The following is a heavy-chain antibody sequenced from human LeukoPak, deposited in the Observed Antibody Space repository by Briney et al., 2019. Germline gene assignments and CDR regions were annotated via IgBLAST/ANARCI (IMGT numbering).Heavy chain of an antibody. D-gene: IGHD2-2*01. CDR2: ISNNGDTI. Sequence: AGGSLRLSCAASGFTFSSYEMNWVRQAPGKGLEWVSVISNNGDTITYVDSVKGRFTISRDNAKNSLYLQMNSLRAEDTAVYYCARWYCSSTNCQSYYYGMDVWGQGTTVTVSS. J-gene: IGHJ6*02. CDR1: GFTFSSYE. V-gene: IGHV3-48*03. CDR3: ARWYCSSTNCQSYYYGMDV.